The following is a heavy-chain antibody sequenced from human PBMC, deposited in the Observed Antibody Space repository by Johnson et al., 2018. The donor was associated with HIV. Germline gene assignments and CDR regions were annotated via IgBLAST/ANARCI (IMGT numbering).Heavy chain of an antibody. D-gene: IGHD1-26*01. CDR2: ISGSGGGT. V-gene: IGHV3-23*04. J-gene: IGHJ3*02. CDR3: AQVLVRDSGSAGGALHM. CDR1: RFTFSSYA. Sequence: MLLVESGGGLVQPGGSLRLSCAGSRFTFSSYAMSWVRQAPGKGLEWVSSISGSGGGTNYADPVKGRFTISRDNSKNTLYLQMNSLRAEDTAVYYCAQVLVRDSGSAGGALHMWGQGTMVTVSS.